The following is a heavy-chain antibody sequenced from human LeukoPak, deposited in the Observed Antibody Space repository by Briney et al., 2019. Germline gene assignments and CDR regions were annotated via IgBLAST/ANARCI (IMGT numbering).Heavy chain of an antibody. J-gene: IGHJ4*02. CDR1: GFTFSSYA. CDR2: ISGSGGST. D-gene: IGHD6-13*01. CDR3: AKGSSSWYEASIFDY. Sequence: GGSLRLSCAASGFTFSSYAMSWVRQAPGKGLEWVSAISGSGGSTYYADSVKGRFTISRDNSKNTLYLQMNSLRAEDTAVYYCAKGSSSWYEASIFDYWGQGTLVTVSS. V-gene: IGHV3-23*01.